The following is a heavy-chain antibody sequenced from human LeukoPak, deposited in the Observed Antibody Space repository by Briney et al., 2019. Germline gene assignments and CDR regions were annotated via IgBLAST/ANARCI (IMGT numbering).Heavy chain of an antibody. CDR2: IKEDGSAK. Sequence: GGSLRLSCTASGFTFSTCWMTWVRQAPGKGLEWVANIKEDGSAKYHVDSMKGRFTISRDNAKNSLYLQINSLRAEDTAVYYCARKYCSSTSCLFDYWGQGTLVTVSS. CDR1: GFTFSTCW. CDR3: ARKYCSSTSCLFDY. J-gene: IGHJ4*02. D-gene: IGHD2-2*01. V-gene: IGHV3-7*02.